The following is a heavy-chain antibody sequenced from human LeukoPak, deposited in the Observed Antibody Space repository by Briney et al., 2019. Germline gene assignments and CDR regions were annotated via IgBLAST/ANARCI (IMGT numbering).Heavy chain of an antibody. D-gene: IGHD3-22*01. CDR3: ARAYYGSSAYRHAVYFDY. V-gene: IGHV1-46*02. J-gene: IGHJ4*02. CDR2: INPSDDST. CDR1: GYTFNSSY. Sequence: ASVKVSCKASGYTFNSSYMHWVRQAPGQGLEWVGIINPSDDSTRYAQKFQGRVTMTKDTSTNTVYMHLSSLSSDDTAVYYCARAYYGSSAYRHAVYFDYWGQGTLVTVSS.